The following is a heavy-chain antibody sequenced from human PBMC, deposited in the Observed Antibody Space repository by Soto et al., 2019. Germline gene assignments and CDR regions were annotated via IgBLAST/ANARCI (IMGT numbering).Heavy chain of an antibody. CDR3: ARVERMSSVGSWSPEL. V-gene: IGHV4-34*01. CDR2: INYSGST. CDR1: GGSFSDYW. D-gene: IGHD6-13*01. J-gene: IGHJ2*01. Sequence: QVQLQQWGAGLLKPSETLSLTCGVYGGSFSDYWWSWIRQPPGRGLEWIGEINYSGSTHYNPSLKSRVTISVETSKKQVSLKVTSVTAADTAVYFCARVERMSSVGSWSPELWGRGTLVTVSS.